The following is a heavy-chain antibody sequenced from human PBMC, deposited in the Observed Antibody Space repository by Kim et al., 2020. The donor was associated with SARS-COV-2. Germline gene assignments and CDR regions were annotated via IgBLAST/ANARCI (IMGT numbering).Heavy chain of an antibody. Sequence: GGSLRLSCAASGFTFSNAWMSWVRQAPGKGLEWVGRIKSKTDGGTTDYAAPVKGRFTISRDDSKNKLYLQMNSLKTEDTAVYYCTTALITMTVKDAFDIWGQGTMVTVSS. V-gene: IGHV3-15*01. CDR2: IKSKTDGGTT. CDR3: TTALITMTVKDAFDI. D-gene: IGHD3-22*01. CDR1: GFTFSNAW. J-gene: IGHJ3*02.